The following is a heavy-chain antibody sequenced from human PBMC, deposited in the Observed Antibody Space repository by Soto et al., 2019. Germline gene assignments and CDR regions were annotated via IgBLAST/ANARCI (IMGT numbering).Heavy chain of an antibody. Sequence: PGGSLRLSCEASGFTFRNYKMNWVRQAPGKGLEWVSYISSSGSTIYYADSVKGRFTISRDNAKNSLYLQMNSLRAEDTAVYYCARHPERIAQIGWFDPWGQGTLVTVSS. CDR1: GFTFRNYK. D-gene: IGHD6-13*01. J-gene: IGHJ5*02. CDR2: ISSSGSTI. CDR3: ARHPERIAQIGWFDP. V-gene: IGHV3-48*04.